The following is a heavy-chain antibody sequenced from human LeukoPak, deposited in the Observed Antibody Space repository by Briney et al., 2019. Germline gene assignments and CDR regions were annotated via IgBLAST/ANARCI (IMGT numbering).Heavy chain of an antibody. Sequence: GGSLRLSCEVSGFIFSNYGMHWVRQAPGKGLEWVALIWYDGRTKFHADSVRGRFTISRDNSANTLYLQMSSLRVEDTAVYYCAREWGRIAVAGGPGYWGQGALVAVSS. V-gene: IGHV3-33*01. CDR1: GFIFSNYG. D-gene: IGHD6-19*01. CDR2: IWYDGRTK. CDR3: AREWGRIAVAGGPGY. J-gene: IGHJ4*02.